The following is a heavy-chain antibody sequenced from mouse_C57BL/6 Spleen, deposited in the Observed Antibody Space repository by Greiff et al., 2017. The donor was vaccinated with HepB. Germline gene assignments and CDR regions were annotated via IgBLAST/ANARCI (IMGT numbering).Heavy chain of an antibody. D-gene: IGHD1-1*01. CDR3: ASSYYGSSYDYYAMDY. CDR1: GYAFSSYW. J-gene: IGHJ4*01. V-gene: IGHV1-80*01. CDR2: IYPGDGDT. Sequence: VQLQQSGAELVKPGASVKISCKASGYAFSSYWMNWVKQRPGKGLEWIGQIYPGDGDTNYNGKFKGKATLTADKSSSTAYMQLSSLTSEDSAVYFCASSYYGSSYDYYAMDYWGQGTSVTVSS.